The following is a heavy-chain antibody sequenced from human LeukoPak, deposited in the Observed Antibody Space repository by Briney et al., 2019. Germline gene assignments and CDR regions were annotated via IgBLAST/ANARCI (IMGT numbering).Heavy chain of an antibody. Sequence: PGGSLRLSCAASGFTFSSYAMSWVRQAPGKGLEWVGRIKSKTDGGTTDYAAPVKGRFTISRDDSKNTLYLQMNSLKTEDTAVYYCTTLPRNLRFLEWLYPDYWGQGTLVTVSS. V-gene: IGHV3-15*01. CDR3: TTLPRNLRFLEWLYPDY. J-gene: IGHJ4*02. CDR2: IKSKTDGGTT. D-gene: IGHD3-3*01. CDR1: GFTFSSYA.